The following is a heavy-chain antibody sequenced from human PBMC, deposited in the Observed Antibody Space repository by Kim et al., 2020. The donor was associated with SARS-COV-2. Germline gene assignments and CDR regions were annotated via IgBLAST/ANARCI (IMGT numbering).Heavy chain of an antibody. CDR1: GGSISSSSYY. Sequence: SETLSLTCTVSGGSISSSSYYWGWIRQPPGKGLEWIGSIYYSGSTYYNPSLKSRVTISVDTSKNQFSLKLSSVTAADTAVYYCARRRYCSSTSCYGGGNWFDPWGQGTLVTVSS. CDR3: ARRRYCSSTSCYGGGNWFDP. D-gene: IGHD2-2*01. V-gene: IGHV4-39*01. J-gene: IGHJ5*02. CDR2: IYYSGST.